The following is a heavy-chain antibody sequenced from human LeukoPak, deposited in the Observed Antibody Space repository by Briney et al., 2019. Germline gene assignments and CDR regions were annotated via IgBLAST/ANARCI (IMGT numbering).Heavy chain of an antibody. CDR3: AGSWGYRALDI. CDR1: GFIFRNYW. J-gene: IGHJ3*02. D-gene: IGHD3-16*01. CDR2: IQQDGSEK. V-gene: IGHV3-7*01. Sequence: GGSLRLSCAASGFIFRNYWMSWVRQAPGKGLERVANIQQDGSEKSYVDSVKGRFTISRDNARSSLYLQMDSLRAEDTALYYCAGSWGYRALDIWGQGTMVTVSS.